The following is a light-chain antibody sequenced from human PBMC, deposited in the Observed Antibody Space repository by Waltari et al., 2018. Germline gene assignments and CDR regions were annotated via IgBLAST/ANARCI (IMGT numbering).Light chain of an antibody. CDR2: GNS. CDR1: SSHLGAGSG. Sequence: QSGLTQPPSVSGAPGQRVTISCTGSSSHLGAGSGVHWYQLLPGTAPKLLIYGNSNRPSGVPDRFSGSKSGTSASLAITGLQAEDEAGYYCQSYDSSLSGSVFGGGTKLTVL. V-gene: IGLV1-40*01. CDR3: QSYDSSLSGSV. J-gene: IGLJ2*01.